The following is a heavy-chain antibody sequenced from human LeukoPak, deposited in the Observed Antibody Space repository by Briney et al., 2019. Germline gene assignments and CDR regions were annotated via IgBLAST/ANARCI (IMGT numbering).Heavy chain of an antibody. Sequence: GGSLRLSCAASGFTFSSYGMHWVRQAPGKGLEWVAVISFDGSNKYYADSVKGRFTISRDNSKNTLYLQMNSLRAEDTAVYYCAIDWGYSYGSYFDYWGQGTLVTVSS. D-gene: IGHD5-18*01. J-gene: IGHJ4*02. CDR3: AIDWGYSYGSYFDY. V-gene: IGHV3-30*03. CDR1: GFTFSSYG. CDR2: ISFDGSNK.